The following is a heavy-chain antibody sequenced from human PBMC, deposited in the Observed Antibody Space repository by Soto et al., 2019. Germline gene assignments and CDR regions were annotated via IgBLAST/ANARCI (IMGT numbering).Heavy chain of an antibody. J-gene: IGHJ3*02. Sequence: QVQLVQSGAEVKKPGASVKVSCKASGYTFTSYYMHWVRQAPGQGLEWMGIINPSGGSTSYAQKFQGRVTMTRDTSTSTVYMELSSLRSEDTAVYYCARVSSLMHTAMVSSQLNHDDFDIWGQGTMVTVSS. CDR3: ARVSSLMHTAMVSSQLNHDDFDI. CDR2: INPSGGST. D-gene: IGHD5-18*01. CDR1: GYTFTSYY. V-gene: IGHV1-46*01.